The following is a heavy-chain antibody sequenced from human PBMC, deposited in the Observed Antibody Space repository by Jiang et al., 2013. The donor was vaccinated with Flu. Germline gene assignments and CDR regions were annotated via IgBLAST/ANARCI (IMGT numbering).Heavy chain of an antibody. CDR2: ISYDGSNK. J-gene: IGHJ4*02. Sequence: GRSLRLSCAASGFTFSSYGMHWVRQAPGKGLEWVAVISYDGSNKYYADSVKGRFTISRDNSKNTLYLQMNSLRAEDTAVYYCAKATETANLDYWGQGTLVTVSS. D-gene: IGHD5-18*01. CDR1: GFTFSSYG. CDR3: AKATETANLDY. V-gene: IGHV3-30*18.